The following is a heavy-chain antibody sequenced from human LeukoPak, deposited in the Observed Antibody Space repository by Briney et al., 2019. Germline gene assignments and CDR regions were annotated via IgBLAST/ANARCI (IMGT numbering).Heavy chain of an antibody. CDR2: IYYSGST. J-gene: IGHJ4*02. D-gene: IGHD4/OR15-4a*01. V-gene: IGHV4-59*01. CDR3: ARETNYYFDY. Sequence: PSETLSLTCTVSGGSISGYYWTWIRQPQGKGLEWIGYIYYSGSTNYNPSLTSRVTISVDTSKNQFSLKLRSVTAADTAVYYCARETNYYFDYWGQGTLVTVSS. CDR1: GGSISGYY.